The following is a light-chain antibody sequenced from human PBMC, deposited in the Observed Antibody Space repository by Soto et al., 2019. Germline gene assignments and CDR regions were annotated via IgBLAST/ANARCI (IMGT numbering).Light chain of an antibody. CDR1: QGISSY. V-gene: IGKV1-9*01. Sequence: DIQXXXXPXXXSXSVGDRVTITCRASQGISSYLAWYQQKPGKAPKLLIYAASTLQSGVPSRFSGSGSGTEFTLTISSLQPEDFATYYCQQLNSYPLYTFGQGTKLEIK. J-gene: IGKJ2*01. CDR3: QQLNSYPLYT. CDR2: AAS.